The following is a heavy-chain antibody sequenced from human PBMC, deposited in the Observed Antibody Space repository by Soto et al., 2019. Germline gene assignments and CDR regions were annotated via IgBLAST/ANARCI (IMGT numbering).Heavy chain of an antibody. CDR1: GFTFSDYY. CDR2: ISSSGSTI. V-gene: IGHV3-11*01. J-gene: IGHJ3*01. D-gene: IGHD1-1*01. Sequence: QVQLVDSGGGLVKPGGSLRLSCAASGFTFSDYYMSWIRQAPEKGQEWVSYISSSGSTIDYADSVKGRFTISRDNAKKSLDLQMNSLSAEDTAGDYCARPIRGPNHGIGRNWGQGIMVTVPS. CDR3: ARPIRGPNHGIGRN.